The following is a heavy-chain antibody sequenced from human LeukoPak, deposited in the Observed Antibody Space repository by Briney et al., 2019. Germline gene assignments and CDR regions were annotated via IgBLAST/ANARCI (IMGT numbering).Heavy chain of an antibody. CDR3: ARQTGSGLFILP. D-gene: IGHD3/OR15-3a*01. V-gene: IGHV4-39*01. CDR1: GGSISSSSYY. CDR2: IYFSENT. J-gene: IGHJ4*02. Sequence: SETLSLTCTVSGGSISSSSYYWGWIRQPPGKGLEWIGNIYFSENTYYNPSLKSRVTISVDTSKNQFSLKLSSVTAADTAVYYCARQTGSGLFILPGGQGTLVTVSS.